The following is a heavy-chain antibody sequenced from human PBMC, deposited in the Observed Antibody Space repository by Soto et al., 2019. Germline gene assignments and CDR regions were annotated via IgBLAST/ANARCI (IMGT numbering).Heavy chain of an antibody. J-gene: IGHJ6*02. Sequence: GGSLRLSCAASGFTFSDYYMSWIRQAPGKGLEWVSYISSSSSYTNYADSVQGRFTISRDKAKNSLYLQMNSLRAEDTAVYYCARDRAVTYYYYGMDVWGQGTTVTVSS. V-gene: IGHV3-11*06. CDR1: GFTFSDYY. D-gene: IGHD4-17*01. CDR3: ARDRAVTYYYYGMDV. CDR2: ISSSSSYT.